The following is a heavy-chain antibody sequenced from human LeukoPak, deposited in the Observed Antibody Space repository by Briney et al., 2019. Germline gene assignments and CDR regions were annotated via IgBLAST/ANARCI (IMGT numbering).Heavy chain of an antibody. CDR3: VKSNGYGLVDI. D-gene: IGHD3-10*01. CDR1: GGSFRGYY. J-gene: IGHJ3*02. CDR2: INHSGST. Sequence: PSETLSLTCAVYGGSFRGYYWSWIRQPPGKGLEWIGEINHSGSTNYNPSLKSRVPISVDTSKNQFSLKLSSVTAEDTGVYYCVKSNGYGLVDIWGQGTMVTVSS. V-gene: IGHV4-34*01.